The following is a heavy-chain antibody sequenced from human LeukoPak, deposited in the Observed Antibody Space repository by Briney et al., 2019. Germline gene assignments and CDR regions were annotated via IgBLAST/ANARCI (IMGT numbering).Heavy chain of an antibody. Sequence: SETLSLTCAVSGYSISSGYDWGWIRQRPGKGGEWIGSIYHSGSSYYNPSLKHRVTISVDKSKNQFSLKLSSVTAADTAVYYCARHTYYYDSSGYPDYWGQGTLGTVSS. CDR2: IYHSGSS. CDR3: ARHTYYYDSSGYPDY. CDR1: GYSISSGYD. J-gene: IGHJ4*02. D-gene: IGHD3-22*01. V-gene: IGHV4-38-2*01.